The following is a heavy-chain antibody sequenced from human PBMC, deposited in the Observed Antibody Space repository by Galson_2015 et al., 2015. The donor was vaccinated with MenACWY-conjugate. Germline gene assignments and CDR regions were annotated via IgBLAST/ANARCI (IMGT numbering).Heavy chain of an antibody. CDR1: GFSLTTTGVG. D-gene: IGHD2-2*01. CDR2: IYWDDDK. Sequence: PALVKPTQTLTLTCTFSGFSLTTTGVGVAWIRQPPGKALEWLALIYWDDDKRSRPSLRSRLTVTKDTSKNRVVLTMTNVDPVDTATYYCAHSGEYCSRTSCYYFDYWGQGAPVTVSS. J-gene: IGHJ4*02. V-gene: IGHV2-5*02. CDR3: AHSGEYCSRTSCYYFDY.